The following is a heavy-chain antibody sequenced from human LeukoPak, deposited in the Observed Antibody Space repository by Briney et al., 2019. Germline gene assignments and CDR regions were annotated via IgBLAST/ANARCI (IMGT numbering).Heavy chain of an antibody. CDR1: GFTFSTYG. J-gene: IGHJ2*01. V-gene: IGHV3-33*03. Sequence: QPGRSLRLSCVASGFTFSTYGMHWVRQAPGKGLEWVAVIWYDGSEKYYGDSVKGRFTISRANNKNSLYLQMNSLRTEDTALYYCAKEVASYGSGHWYFDLWGRGTLVTVSS. CDR3: AKEVASYGSGHWYFDL. D-gene: IGHD5-18*01. CDR2: IWYDGSEK.